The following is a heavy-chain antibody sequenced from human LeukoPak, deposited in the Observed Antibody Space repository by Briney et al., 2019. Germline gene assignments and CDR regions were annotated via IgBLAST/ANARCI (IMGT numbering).Heavy chain of an antibody. V-gene: IGHV3-23*01. CDR3: AKAFGTNGYFQLPIDF. CDR2: ITGTIATGDPP. J-gene: IGHJ4*02. D-gene: IGHD2-8*01. CDR1: GFTFSNNA. Sequence: GGSLRLSCAASGFTFSNNAMSWVCQAPGKGLECVSAITGTIATGDPPYYADSVKGRFTISRDNSRNTLYLQLNDLRAEDTAIYCCAKAFGTNGYFQLPIDFWGQGTLVTVSS.